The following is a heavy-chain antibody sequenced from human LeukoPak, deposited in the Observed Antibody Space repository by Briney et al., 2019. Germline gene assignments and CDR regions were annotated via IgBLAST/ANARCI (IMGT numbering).Heavy chain of an antibody. CDR3: ARDKPYGDSSDY. D-gene: IGHD4-17*01. J-gene: IGHJ4*02. Sequence: GGSLRLSCAASGFTFSSYWMSWVRQAPGKGLEWVANINQDGSEKYYVDSVKGRFTISGDNAKNSLYLQVNSLRAEDTAIYYCARDKPYGDSSDYWGQGTLVTVSS. CDR1: GFTFSSYW. V-gene: IGHV3-7*01. CDR2: INQDGSEK.